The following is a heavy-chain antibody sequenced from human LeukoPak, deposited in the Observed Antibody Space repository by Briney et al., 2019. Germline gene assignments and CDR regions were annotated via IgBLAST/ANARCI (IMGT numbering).Heavy chain of an antibody. CDR1: GFTFSDYS. J-gene: IGHJ4*02. CDR2: IGIDSGNT. Sequence: GGSLRLYCAASGFTFSDYSMNWVRQAPGKGLEWITYIGIDSGNTNYADSVKGRFTISGDKAKNSLYLQMNSLRVEDRVVYYCARDYKYAFDNWGQGTLVTVSS. CDR3: ARDYKYAFDN. V-gene: IGHV3-48*01. D-gene: IGHD5-24*01.